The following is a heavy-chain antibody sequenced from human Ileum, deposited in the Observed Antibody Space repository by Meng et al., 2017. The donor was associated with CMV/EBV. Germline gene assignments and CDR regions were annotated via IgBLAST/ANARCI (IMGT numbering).Heavy chain of an antibody. CDR3: ARDRGCSLTSCDKGGDAFDV. CDR1: GFTFSPYW. D-gene: IGHD2-2*02. J-gene: IGHJ3*01. V-gene: IGHV3-7*01. Sequence: GESLKISCVASGFTFSPYWMSWVRQAPGKGPEWMANIKRDGSEKYYVDSVKARFTISRDNAKNSLYLQMNSLRAEDTAVYYCARDRGCSLTSCDKGGDAFDVWGLGTMATVSS. CDR2: IKRDGSEK.